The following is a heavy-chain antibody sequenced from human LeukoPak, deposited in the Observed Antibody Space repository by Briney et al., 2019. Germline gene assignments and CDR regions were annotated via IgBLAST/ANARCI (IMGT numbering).Heavy chain of an antibody. Sequence: GGSLRLSCAASGFTFSSYAMSWVRQAPGKGLEWVAAISGSGGSTYYADSVKGRFTISRDNSKNTLYLQMNSLRAEDTAVYYCAKCGDYDFWSGYYWDYWGQGTLVTVSS. CDR1: GFTFSSYA. V-gene: IGHV3-23*01. CDR3: AKCGDYDFWSGYYWDY. D-gene: IGHD3-3*01. CDR2: ISGSGGST. J-gene: IGHJ4*02.